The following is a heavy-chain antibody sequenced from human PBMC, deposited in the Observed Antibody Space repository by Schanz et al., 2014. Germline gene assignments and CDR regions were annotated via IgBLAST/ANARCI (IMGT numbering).Heavy chain of an antibody. D-gene: IGHD6-19*01. CDR2: ISASGGST. J-gene: IGHJ4*02. CDR1: GFTFSSYA. Sequence: EVQLLESGGGLVQPGGSLRLSCAASGFTFSSYAMSWVRQAPGKGLEWVSTISASGGSTYYADSVKGRFTISRDNSKNTLYLQMNSLRAEDTAIYYCAKLSSSGRLAGYFDYWGQGALVTVSS. CDR3: AKLSSSGRLAGYFDY. V-gene: IGHV3-23*01.